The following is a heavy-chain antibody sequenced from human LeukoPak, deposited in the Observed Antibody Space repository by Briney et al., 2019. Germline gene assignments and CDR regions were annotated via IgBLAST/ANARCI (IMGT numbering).Heavy chain of an antibody. CDR1: GFTFSNYA. D-gene: IGHD3-22*01. V-gene: IGHV3-23*01. J-gene: IGHJ4*02. Sequence: PGGSLRLSCATSGFTFSNYAMSWVRQAPGKGLEWVPTISGSGSTTYYADSVKGRFTIPRDNSENTLYLQMYSLRAEDTAVYYCASHFDSSGFYYFDYWGQGTLVTVSS. CDR3: ASHFDSSGFYYFDY. CDR2: ISGSGSTT.